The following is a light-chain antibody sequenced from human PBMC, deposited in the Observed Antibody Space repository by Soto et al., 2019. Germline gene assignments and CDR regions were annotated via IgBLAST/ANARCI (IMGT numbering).Light chain of an antibody. CDR2: EGI. J-gene: IGLJ1*01. Sequence: QSALTQPASVSGSPGHSITISFTGTSSTVGGFNVVSWYQQHPGKAPKVIIYEGIKRPSGVSNRFSGSNSGSTASLTISGLQAEDEADYYCCSYVGATTYVFGTATKVTV. V-gene: IGLV2-23*01. CDR3: CSYVGATTYV. CDR1: SSTVGGFNV.